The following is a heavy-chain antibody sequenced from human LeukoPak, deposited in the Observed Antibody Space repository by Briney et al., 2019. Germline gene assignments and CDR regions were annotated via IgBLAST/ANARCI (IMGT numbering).Heavy chain of an antibody. CDR2: IKKDESEK. CDR3: ARDKIEGPTKLDY. V-gene: IGHV3-7*01. Sequence: GSLRLSCAASGFTFSSYWMSWVRQAPGKGLEWVANIKKDESEKYYVDSVKGRFTISRDNAKNSLYLQMNSLRAEDTAVYYCARDKIEGPTKLDYWGQGILVTVSS. CDR1: GFTFSSYW. J-gene: IGHJ4*02. D-gene: IGHD1-1*01.